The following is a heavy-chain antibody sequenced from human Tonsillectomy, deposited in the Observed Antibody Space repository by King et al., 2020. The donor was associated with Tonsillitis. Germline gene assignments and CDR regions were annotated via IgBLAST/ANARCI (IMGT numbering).Heavy chain of an antibody. CDR2: ISGSGGST. D-gene: IGHD5-18*01. CDR1: GFTFSSYA. V-gene: IGHV3-23*04. Sequence: VQLVESGGGLVQPGGSLRLSCAASGFTFSSYAMSWVRQAPGKGLEWVSDISGSGGSTYYADSVKGRFTSSRDNSKNTLYLHMSSLRAEDTAVYYCATEGMGYSYGQDYHYMDVWGKGTTVTVSS. J-gene: IGHJ6*03. CDR3: ATEGMGYSYGQDYHYMDV.